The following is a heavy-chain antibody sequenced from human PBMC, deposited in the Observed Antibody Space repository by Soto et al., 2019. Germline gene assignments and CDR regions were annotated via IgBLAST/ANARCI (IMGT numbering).Heavy chain of an antibody. Sequence: ASVKVSCTASGYTFTSYGISWVRQAPGQGLEWMGWISAYNGNTNYAQKLQGRVTMTTDTSTGTAYMELRSLRSDDTAVYYCARDGRLGYYYDSSGYFRDFQHWGQGTLVTVSS. D-gene: IGHD3-22*01. CDR2: ISAYNGNT. CDR3: ARDGRLGYYYDSSGYFRDFQH. J-gene: IGHJ1*01. V-gene: IGHV1-18*01. CDR1: GYTFTSYG.